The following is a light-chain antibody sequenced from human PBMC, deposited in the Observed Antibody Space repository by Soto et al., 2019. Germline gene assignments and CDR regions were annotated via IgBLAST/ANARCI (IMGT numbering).Light chain of an antibody. CDR1: NIGSKS. CDR2: DDS. V-gene: IGLV3-21*02. J-gene: IGLJ1*01. CDR3: QVWDSSSDHNV. Sequence: SYELAHSPSVSLAPGHTARITCGGNNIGSKSVHWYQQKPGQAPVLVVYDDSDRPSGIPERFSGSNSGNTATLTISRVEAGDEADYHCQVWDSSSDHNVFGTGTKVTAL.